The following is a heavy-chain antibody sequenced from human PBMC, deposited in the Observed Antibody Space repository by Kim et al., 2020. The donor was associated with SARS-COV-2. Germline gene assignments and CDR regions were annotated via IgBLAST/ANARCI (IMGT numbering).Heavy chain of an antibody. J-gene: IGHJ5*02. D-gene: IGHD3-10*01. CDR1: GFTFSSYA. Sequence: GGSLRLSCAASGFTFSSYAMSWVRQAPGKGLEWVSAISGSGGSTYYADSVKGRFTISRDNSKNTLYLQMNSLRAEDTAVYYCAKDGGGYYGSGSYLSPWGQGTLVTVSS. CDR3: AKDGGGYYGSGSYLSP. CDR2: ISGSGGST. V-gene: IGHV3-23*01.